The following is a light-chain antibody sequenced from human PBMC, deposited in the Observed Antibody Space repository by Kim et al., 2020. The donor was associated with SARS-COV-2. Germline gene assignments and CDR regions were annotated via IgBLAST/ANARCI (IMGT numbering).Light chain of an antibody. J-gene: IGKJ4*01. V-gene: IGKV1-12*01. CDR2: AAS. CDR1: QGISTW. CDR3: QQAKSFPQT. Sequence: ASVGDRVTITCRASQGISTWLAWYQQKPGKAPKLLISAASSLQSGVPSRFSGSGSGTDFALIISSLQPEDFATSYCQQAKSFPQTFGGGTKVDIK.